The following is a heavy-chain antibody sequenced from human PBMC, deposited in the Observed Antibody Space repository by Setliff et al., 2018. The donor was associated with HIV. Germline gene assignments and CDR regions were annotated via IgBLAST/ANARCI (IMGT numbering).Heavy chain of an antibody. CDR1: GGSMSGYY. Sequence: NPSETLSLTCSVAGGSMSGYYWNWIRQPAGKGLEWIGRIYSSGSTNHNPAPKSRVTMSVDTSKNKFSLSLSSVTAADTAVYFCARDPGYTSGSTFHFDYWGQGTLVTVSS. CDR2: IYSSGST. D-gene: IGHD5-18*01. V-gene: IGHV4-4*07. J-gene: IGHJ4*02. CDR3: ARDPGYTSGSTFHFDY.